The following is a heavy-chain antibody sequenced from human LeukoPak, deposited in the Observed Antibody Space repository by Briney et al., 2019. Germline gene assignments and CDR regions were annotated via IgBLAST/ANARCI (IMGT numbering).Heavy chain of an antibody. J-gene: IGHJ4*02. CDR3: AREEEYCSSTSCYRSPDY. CDR1: GGTFSSYA. CDR2: INPNSGGT. D-gene: IGHD2-2*01. V-gene: IGHV1-2*02. Sequence: ASVKVSCKASGGTFSSYAISWVRQAPGQGLEWMGWINPNSGGTNYAQKFQGRVTMTRDTSISTAYMELSRLRSDDTAVYYCAREEEYCSSTSCYRSPDYWGQGTLVTVSS.